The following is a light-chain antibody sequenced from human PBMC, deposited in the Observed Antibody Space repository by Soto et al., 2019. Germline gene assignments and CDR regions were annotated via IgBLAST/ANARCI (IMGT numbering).Light chain of an antibody. CDR1: QNISSN. CDR2: GAS. V-gene: IGKV3-15*01. CDR3: QQYNNWLWT. J-gene: IGKJ1*01. Sequence: EIVMTQSPATLSVSPGERATLSCRASQNISSNLAWYQQKPGQAPRVLIDGASTRATGIPAMFSGSGSGTEFTLTISSLQSEDFAGYYCQQYNNWLWTFGQGTKVEIK.